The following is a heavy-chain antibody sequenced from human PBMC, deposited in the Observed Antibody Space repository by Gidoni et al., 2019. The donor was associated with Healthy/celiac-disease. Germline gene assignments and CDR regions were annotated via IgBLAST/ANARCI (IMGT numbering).Heavy chain of an antibody. CDR1: GFPSSSYS. CDR2: MSSSSSYI. V-gene: IGHV3-21*01. J-gene: IGHJ4*02. CDR3: ARALSRDGYGEVVY. D-gene: IGHD5-12*01. Sequence: EVQLVESGGGLVKPGASLRLSCAASGFPSSSYSMNWVRQAPGTGLEWVSSMSSSSSYIYYADSVKGRFTISRDNAKNSLYLQMNSLRAEDTAVYYCARALSRDGYGEVVYWGQGTLVTVSS.